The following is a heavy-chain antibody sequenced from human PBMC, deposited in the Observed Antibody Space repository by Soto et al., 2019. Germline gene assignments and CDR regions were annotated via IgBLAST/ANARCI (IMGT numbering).Heavy chain of an antibody. V-gene: IGHV3-49*03. CDR3: TRFDTAMAVYYYYYGMDV. Sequence: PGGSLRLSCTASGFTFGDYAMSWFRQAPGKGLEWVGFIRSKAYGGTTEYAASVKGRFTISRDDSKSIAYLQMNSLKTEDTAVYYCTRFDTAMAVYYYYYGMDVWGQGTTVTVSS. CDR1: GFTFGDYA. D-gene: IGHD5-18*01. J-gene: IGHJ6*02. CDR2: IRSKAYGGTT.